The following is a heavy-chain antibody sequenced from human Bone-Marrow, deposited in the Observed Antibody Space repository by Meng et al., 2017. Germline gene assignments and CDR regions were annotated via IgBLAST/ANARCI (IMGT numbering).Heavy chain of an antibody. CDR2: IKQDGSEK. J-gene: IGHJ3*02. D-gene: IGHD1-26*01. CDR3: ARDIHLHSGSYPDASAI. Sequence: GESLKISCAASGFTFSSYWMSWVRQAPGKGLEWVANIKQDGSEKYYVDSVKGRFTISRDNAKNSLYLQMNSLRAEDTAVYYCARDIHLHSGSYPDASAIWGQGKKV. CDR1: GFTFSSYW. V-gene: IGHV3-7*01.